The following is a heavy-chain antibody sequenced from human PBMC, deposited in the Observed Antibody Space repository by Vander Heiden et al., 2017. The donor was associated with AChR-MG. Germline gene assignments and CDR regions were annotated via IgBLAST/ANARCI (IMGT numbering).Heavy chain of an antibody. Sequence: QVQLVESGGGVVQPGRSLRPSCSASGSTFRRYGMHWVRQAPGKGLEWVAVIWYDGSNKYYADSVKGRFTISRDNSKNTLYLQMNSLRAEDTAVYYCAREQDGPSLSSLWFDPWGQGTLVTVSS. CDR2: IWYDGSNK. J-gene: IGHJ5*02. CDR1: GSTFRRYG. D-gene: IGHD2-15*01. CDR3: AREQDGPSLSSLWFDP. V-gene: IGHV3-33*01.